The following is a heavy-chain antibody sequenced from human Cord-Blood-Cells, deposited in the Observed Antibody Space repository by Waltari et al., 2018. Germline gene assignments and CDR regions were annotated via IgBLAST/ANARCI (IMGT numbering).Heavy chain of an antibody. V-gene: IGHV1-8*03. D-gene: IGHD6-6*01. CDR3: ARRLASIAARHYYYYMDV. J-gene: IGHJ6*03. CDR2: MNPNSGNT. Sequence: GYTFTSYDINWVRQATGQGLEWMGWMNPNSGNTGYAQKFQGRVTITRNTSISTAYMELSSLRSEDTAVYYCARRLASIAARHYYYYMDVWGKGTTVTVSS. CDR1: GYTFTSYD.